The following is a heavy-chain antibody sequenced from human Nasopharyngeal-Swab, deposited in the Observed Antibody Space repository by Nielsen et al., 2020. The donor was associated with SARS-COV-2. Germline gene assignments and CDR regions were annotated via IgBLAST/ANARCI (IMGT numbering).Heavy chain of an antibody. CDR3: AREPSGDLIIDGYAFDI. CDR2: INPNSGGT. J-gene: IGHJ3*02. D-gene: IGHD2/OR15-2a*01. V-gene: IGHV1-2*06. Sequence: WVRQAPGQGLEWMGRINPNSGGTNYAQKFQGRVTMTRDTSISTAYMELSRLRSDDTAVYYCAREPSGDLIIDGYAFDIWGQGTMVTVSS.